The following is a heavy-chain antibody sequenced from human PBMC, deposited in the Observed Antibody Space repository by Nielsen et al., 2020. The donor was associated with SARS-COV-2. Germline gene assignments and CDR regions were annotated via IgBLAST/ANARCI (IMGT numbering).Heavy chain of an antibody. CDR2: IYYSGST. Sequence: SETLSLTCTVSGGSVSSGSYYWSWIRQPPGKGLEWIGYIYYSGSTYYNPSLKSRVTISVDTSKNQFSLKLSSVTAADTAVYYCARGGAVGTTQYYYYGMDVWGQGTTVTVSS. D-gene: IGHD1-1*01. CDR3: ARGGAVGTTQYYYYGMDV. CDR1: GGSVSSGSYY. V-gene: IGHV4-61*01. J-gene: IGHJ6*02.